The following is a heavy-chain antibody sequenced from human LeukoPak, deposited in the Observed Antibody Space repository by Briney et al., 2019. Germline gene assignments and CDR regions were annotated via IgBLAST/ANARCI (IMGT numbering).Heavy chain of an antibody. V-gene: IGHV3-23*01. CDR1: GFTFNNYA. CDR2: ISGSGGST. J-gene: IGHJ6*02. D-gene: IGHD3-10*01. Sequence: GGSLRLSCTASGFTFNNYAISWVRQAPGKGLEWVSAISGSGGSTYYADSLKGRFTISRDNSKNTLYLQMNSLRAEDTAVYYCAKEKMVRGVALSYYGMDVWGQGTTVTVSS. CDR3: AKEKMVRGVALSYYGMDV.